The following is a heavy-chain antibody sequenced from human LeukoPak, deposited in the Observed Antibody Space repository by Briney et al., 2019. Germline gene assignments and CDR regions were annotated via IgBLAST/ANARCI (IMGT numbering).Heavy chain of an antibody. D-gene: IGHD3-10*01. J-gene: IGHJ4*02. CDR2: IYYSGST. V-gene: IGHV4-59*01. CDR3: ARATEYYYGSGSYYMDPPWIDY. Sequence: PSETLSLTCTVSGGTISSYYWSWIRQPPGKGLEWIGYIYYSGSTNYNPSLKSRVTISVDTSKNQFSLKLSSVTAADTAVYYCARATEYYYGSGSYYMDPPWIDYWGQGTLVTVSS. CDR1: GGTISSYY.